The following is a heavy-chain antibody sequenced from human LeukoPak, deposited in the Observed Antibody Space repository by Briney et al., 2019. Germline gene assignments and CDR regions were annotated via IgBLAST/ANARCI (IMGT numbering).Heavy chain of an antibody. D-gene: IGHD6-6*01. J-gene: IGHJ4*02. CDR2: IYYSGST. CDR1: GGSISSYY. CDR3: ARGRIAARPSPQDY. V-gene: IGHV4-59*12. Sequence: SETLSLTCTVSGGSISSYYWSWIRQPPGKGLEWIGYIYYSGSTNYNPSLKSRVTISVDTSKNQFSLKLSSVTAADTAVYYCARGRIAARPSPQDYWGQGTLVTVSS.